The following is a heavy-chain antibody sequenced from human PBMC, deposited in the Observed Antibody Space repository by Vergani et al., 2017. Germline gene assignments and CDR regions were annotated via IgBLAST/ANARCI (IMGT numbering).Heavy chain of an antibody. CDR2: LSGSGDNT. Sequence: VQLLESGGGLVQPGGSLRLSCAASGFTFSNYAMSWVRQAPGKGLEWVSTLSGSGDNTYYADSVRGRFTISRDNSKNTLFLQMNRLRAEDSAVYYCAKVRTRIFYGDLDYWGQGTLVTVSS. D-gene: IGHD4-17*01. V-gene: IGHV3-23*01. CDR3: AKVRTRIFYGDLDY. J-gene: IGHJ4*02. CDR1: GFTFSNYA.